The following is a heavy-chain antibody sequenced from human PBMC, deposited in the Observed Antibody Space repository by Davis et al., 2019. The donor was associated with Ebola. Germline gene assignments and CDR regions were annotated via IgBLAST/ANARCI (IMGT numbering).Heavy chain of an antibody. CDR3: ARMGSARIYDLWGGFDDYYYMDV. CDR2: IYPSDSYT. CDR1: GYNFTNYW. D-gene: IGHD3-3*01. Sequence: GESLKISCKGSGYNFTNYWISWVRQMPGKGLEWMGKIYPSDSYTDYSPSFQGHVTISDDKSIATAFLQWSSLKASDTAMYYCARMGSARIYDLWGGFDDYYYMDVWGKGTTVTVSS. J-gene: IGHJ6*03. V-gene: IGHV5-10-1*01.